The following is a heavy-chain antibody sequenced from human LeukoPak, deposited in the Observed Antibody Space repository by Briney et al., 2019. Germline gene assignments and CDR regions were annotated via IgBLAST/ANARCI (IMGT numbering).Heavy chain of an antibody. CDR3: VRDFRSTDY. J-gene: IGHJ4*02. Sequence: GGSLRLSCAASGFTFSNYCMHWVRQIPGKGLVWVSRICPDGTVTNYADSVKGRFTISRDNAKNMVFLQMNSLRADDTAVYYCVRDFRSTDYWGQGILVTVSS. CDR2: ICPDGTVT. D-gene: IGHD5/OR15-5a*01. CDR1: GFTFSNYC. V-gene: IGHV3-74*01.